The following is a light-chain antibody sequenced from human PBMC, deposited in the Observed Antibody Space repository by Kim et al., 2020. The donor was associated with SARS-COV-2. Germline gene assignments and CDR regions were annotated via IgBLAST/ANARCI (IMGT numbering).Light chain of an antibody. CDR3: QQYYTSPAYT. CDR2: WAS. J-gene: IGKJ2*01. V-gene: IGKV4-1*01. CDR1: QSVLYSSNNKNY. Sequence: ATINCKSSQSVLYSSNNKNYLAWYQQKPGQPPKLLIYWASTRESGVPDRFIGSGSGTDFTLTISSLQAEDVAVYYCQQYYTSPAYTFGQGTKLEI.